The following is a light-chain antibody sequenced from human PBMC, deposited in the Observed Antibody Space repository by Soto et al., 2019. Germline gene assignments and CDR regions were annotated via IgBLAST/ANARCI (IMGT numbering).Light chain of an antibody. J-gene: IGKJ2*01. Sequence: IRMTQSPSSFSASTGDRVTITCRASQGISSYLAWYQQKPGKAPKLLIYAASTLQSGVPSRFSGSGSGTDFTLTISCLQSEDFATYYCQQYYSYPFYTFGQGTKLEIK. V-gene: IGKV1-8*01. CDR3: QQYYSYPFYT. CDR1: QGISSY. CDR2: AAS.